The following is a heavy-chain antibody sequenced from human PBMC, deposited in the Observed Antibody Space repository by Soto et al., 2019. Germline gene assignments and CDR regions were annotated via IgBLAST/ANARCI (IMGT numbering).Heavy chain of an antibody. CDR3: ATGVIWIGYFTVDS. D-gene: IGHD3-3*01. V-gene: IGHV1-69*13. J-gene: IGHJ4*02. CDR2: FIPVYRTL. Sequence: SVKVSCKASGGSFGNSAINWVRQTPGQGLEWLGGFIPVYRTLNYAQKFQGRVTITADESTGTAYMTLSSLASDDTAVYYCATGVIWIGYFTVDSWGQGXRVTVSS. CDR1: GGSFGNSA.